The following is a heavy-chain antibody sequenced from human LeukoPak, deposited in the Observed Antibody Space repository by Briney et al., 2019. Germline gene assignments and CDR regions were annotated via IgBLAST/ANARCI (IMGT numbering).Heavy chain of an antibody. V-gene: IGHV3-23*01. J-gene: IGHJ5*02. D-gene: IGHD2-15*01. Sequence: GGSLRLSCAASGFTFSSYAMSWVRQAPGKGLEWVSAISGSGGSTYYADSVKGRFTISRDNSKNTLYLQMNSLRAEDTAVYYCATYKWDCSGGSCYALGLDPWGQGTLVTVSS. CDR3: ATYKWDCSGGSCYALGLDP. CDR1: GFTFSSYA. CDR2: ISGSGGST.